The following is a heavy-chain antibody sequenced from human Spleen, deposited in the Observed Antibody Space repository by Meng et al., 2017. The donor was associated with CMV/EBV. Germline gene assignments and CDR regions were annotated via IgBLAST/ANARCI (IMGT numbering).Heavy chain of an antibody. V-gene: IGHV3-48*04. CDR1: GFTFSSYS. Sequence: GGSLRLSCAASGFTFSSYSINWVRQAPGKGLEWVSYISSRSTTIHYADSVKGRFTVSRDNAKKSLYLQMNSLRAEDTAVYYCARDDMHGVRVFDYWGQGTLVTVSS. D-gene: IGHD2-15*01. CDR2: ISSRSTTI. CDR3: ARDDMHGVRVFDY. J-gene: IGHJ4*02.